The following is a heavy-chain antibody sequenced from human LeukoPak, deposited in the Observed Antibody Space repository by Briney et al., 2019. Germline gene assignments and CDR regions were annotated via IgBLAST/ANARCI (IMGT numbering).Heavy chain of an antibody. V-gene: IGHV4-4*07. J-gene: IGHJ4*02. CDR3: ARDAYYYDSSGYRQFDY. D-gene: IGHD3-22*01. CDR1: GGSISSYY. CDR2: IYTSGST. Sequence: KTSETLSLTCTVSGGSISSYYWSWIRQPAGKGLEWIGRIYTSGSTNYNPSLKSRVTMSVDTSKNQFSLKLSSVTAADTAVYYCARDAYYYDSSGYRQFDYWGQGTLVTVSS.